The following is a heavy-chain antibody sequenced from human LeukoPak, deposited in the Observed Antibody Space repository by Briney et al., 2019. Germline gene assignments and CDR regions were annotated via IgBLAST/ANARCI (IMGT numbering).Heavy chain of an antibody. J-gene: IGHJ4*02. D-gene: IGHD2-15*01. CDR3: ARLAKYCSGGSCSRPIDY. Sequence: SQTLSLTCTVSGGSISSGGYYWSWIRQHPGKGLEWIGYIYYSGSTNYNPSLKSRVTISVDTSKNQFSLKLSSVTAADTAVYYCARLAKYCSGGSCSRPIDYWGQGTLVTVSS. CDR1: GGSISSGGYY. CDR2: IYYSGST. V-gene: IGHV4-31*03.